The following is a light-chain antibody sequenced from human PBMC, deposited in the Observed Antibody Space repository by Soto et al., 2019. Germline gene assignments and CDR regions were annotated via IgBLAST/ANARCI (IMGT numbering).Light chain of an antibody. CDR2: AAS. CDR3: LQGYSTPLT. J-gene: IGKJ4*01. CDR1: QSISTY. Sequence: DIQMTQSPSSLSASVGDRVTITCRASQSISTYLNWYQQKPGKAPKLLIYAASSLQSGVPSRFSGSVSGTDFTLTVSSLQPEDFATYFCLQGYSTPLTFGGGTKVEIK. V-gene: IGKV1-39*01.